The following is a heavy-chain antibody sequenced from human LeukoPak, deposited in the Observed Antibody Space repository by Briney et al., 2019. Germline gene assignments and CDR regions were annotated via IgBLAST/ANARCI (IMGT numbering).Heavy chain of an antibody. CDR3: ARDPILPGATGGADY. J-gene: IGHJ4*02. CDR1: GFNFSSYC. CDR2: IKQDGGEK. V-gene: IGHV3-7*01. Sequence: GGSLRLSCAASGFNFSSYCMNWVRQAPGKGLEWVAHIKQDGGEKYYVDSVKDRFTISRDNAKNSLILQMNSLRVDDTAVYYCARDPILPGATGGADYWGQGTLVTVSS. D-gene: IGHD1-26*01.